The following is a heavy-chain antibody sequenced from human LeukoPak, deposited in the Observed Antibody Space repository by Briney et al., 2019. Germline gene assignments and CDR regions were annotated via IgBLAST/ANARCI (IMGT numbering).Heavy chain of an antibody. CDR2: IKQNGSEK. CDR3: ARYSGSYEVNYYYYYGMDV. D-gene: IGHD1-26*01. J-gene: IGHJ6*02. Sequence: GGSLRLSCAASGFTFSSYWMSWVRQAPGKGLEWVANIKQNGSEKYYVDSVKGRFTISRDNAKNALYLQMNSLRAEDTAVYYCARYSGSYEVNYYYYYGMDVWGQGTTVTVSS. V-gene: IGHV3-7*03. CDR1: GFTFSSYW.